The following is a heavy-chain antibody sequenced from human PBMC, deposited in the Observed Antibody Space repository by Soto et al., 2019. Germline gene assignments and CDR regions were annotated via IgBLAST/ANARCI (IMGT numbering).Heavy chain of an antibody. CDR1: GFTSGHTFSNYA. V-gene: IGHV3-23*01. Sequence: HPGGSLRLSCVVSGFTSGHTFSNYAMSWVRQAPGKGPEQVSGISASATLPYYADSVKGRFTISRDNSNSTLFLQMNSLRAEDTAVYYCAKSGLFDSSGYHHPHFDSWGQGALVTVSS. CDR2: ISASATLP. J-gene: IGHJ4*02. D-gene: IGHD3-22*01. CDR3: AKSGLFDSSGYHHPHFDS.